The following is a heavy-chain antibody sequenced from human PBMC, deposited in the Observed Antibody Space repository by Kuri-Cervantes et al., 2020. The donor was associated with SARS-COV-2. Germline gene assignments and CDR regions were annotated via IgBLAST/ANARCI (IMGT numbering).Heavy chain of an antibody. V-gene: IGHV4-4*07. CDR3: ATISASYSSGWYALY. J-gene: IGHJ4*02. CDR2: IYTSGST. Sequence: SETLSLTCTVSGGSISSYYWSWIRQPAGKGLEWIGRIYTSGSTNYNPSLKSRVTMSVDTSKNQFSLKLSSVTAADTAVYYCATISASYSSGWYALYWGQGTLVTVSS. D-gene: IGHD6-19*01. CDR1: GGSISSYY.